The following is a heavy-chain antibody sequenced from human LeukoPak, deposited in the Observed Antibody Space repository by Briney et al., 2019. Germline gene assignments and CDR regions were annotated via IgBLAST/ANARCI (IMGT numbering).Heavy chain of an antibody. V-gene: IGHV1-2*02. Sequence: ASVKVSCKASGYTFTTHYFHWVRQAPGQGLEWMGGINPNSGGTHYAQTFQGRVTMTRDTSINTVYMELSRLTSDDTAVYYCARGGGSSFFDYWGQGTLVTVSS. CDR2: INPNSGGT. CDR1: GYTFTTHY. D-gene: IGHD6-13*01. J-gene: IGHJ4*02. CDR3: ARGGGSSFFDY.